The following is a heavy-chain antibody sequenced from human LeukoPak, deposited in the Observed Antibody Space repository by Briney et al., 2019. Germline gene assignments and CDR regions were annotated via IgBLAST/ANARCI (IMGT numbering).Heavy chain of an antibody. Sequence: PSETLSLTRAVHRGSLSGYIWGWIRPAPGKGREWICQISHNGKNSHSPSLKSRVTTSLDPPKNQFSLQLNSVTAADTAVYYCARLAKCTSTCRGKYWYFDVWGRGTLVTVSS. J-gene: IGHJ2*01. V-gene: IGHV4-34*01. CDR2: ISHNGKN. CDR3: ARLAKCTSTCRGKYWYFDV. D-gene: IGHD2-8*01. CDR1: RGSLSGYI.